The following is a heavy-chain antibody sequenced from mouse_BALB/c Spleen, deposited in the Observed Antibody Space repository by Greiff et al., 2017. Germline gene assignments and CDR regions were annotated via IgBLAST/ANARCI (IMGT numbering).Heavy chain of an antibody. CDR3: ANYRYDGDAMDY. CDR2: ILPGSGST. CDR1: GYTFSSYW. D-gene: IGHD2-14*01. Sequence: QVQLQQSGAELMKPGASVKISCKVTGYTFSSYWIEWVKQRPGHGLEWIGEILPGSGSTNYNEKFKGKATFTADTSSNTAYMQLSSLTSEDSAVYYCANYRYDGDAMDYWGQGTSVTVSS. V-gene: IGHV1-9*01. J-gene: IGHJ4*01.